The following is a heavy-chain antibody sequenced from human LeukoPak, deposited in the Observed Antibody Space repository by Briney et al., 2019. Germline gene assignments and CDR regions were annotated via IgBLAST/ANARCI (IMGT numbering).Heavy chain of an antibody. CDR2: IYPNSGGT. CDR3: VRDWVVRGVIINWFDP. Sequence: ASVKVSCKASGYTFTGYYIYWVRQAPGPGREWMGWIYPNSGGTDYAQKFQGRVTMTRDTSISTAYMELSGLTADDTAVYYCVRDWVVRGVIINWFDPWGQGTLVTVSS. V-gene: IGHV1-2*02. J-gene: IGHJ5*02. CDR1: GYTFTGYY. D-gene: IGHD3-10*01.